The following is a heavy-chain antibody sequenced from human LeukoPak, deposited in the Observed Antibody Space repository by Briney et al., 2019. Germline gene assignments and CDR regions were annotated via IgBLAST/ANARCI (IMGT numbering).Heavy chain of an antibody. V-gene: IGHV3-48*03. CDR2: ISSSDTTI. Sequence: PGGSLRLSCAASGFTFSSYEMTWVCQAPGKGLEWVSNISSSDTTIRYADSVKGRFTISRDNARNSLYLQMNSLRAEDTAVYYCVRWITLEDYHGMDVWGQGTTVTVSS. J-gene: IGHJ6*02. CDR1: GFTFSSYE. D-gene: IGHD3-16*01. CDR3: VRWITLEDYHGMDV.